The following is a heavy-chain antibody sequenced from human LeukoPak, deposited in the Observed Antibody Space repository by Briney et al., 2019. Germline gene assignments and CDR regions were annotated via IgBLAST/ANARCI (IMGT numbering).Heavy chain of an antibody. J-gene: IGHJ4*02. D-gene: IGHD3-3*01. CDR3: ARSPVSRFLEWLLLLDY. CDR1: GGSISSSSYY. V-gene: IGHV4-39*01. CDR2: IYYSGST. Sequence: SETLSLTCTVSGGSISSSSYYWGWIRQPPGKGLEWIGSIYYSGSTYYNPSLKSRVTISVDTSKNQSSLKLSSVTAADTAVYYCARSPVSRFLEWLLLLDYWRRGTLVTVSS.